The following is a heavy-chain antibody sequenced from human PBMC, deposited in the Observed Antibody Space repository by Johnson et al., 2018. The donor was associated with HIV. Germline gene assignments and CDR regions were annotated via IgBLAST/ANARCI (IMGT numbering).Heavy chain of an antibody. J-gene: IGHJ3*02. Sequence: VQLVESGGGVVQPGGSLRLSCAASGFIFSNYGMHWVRQAPGKGLEWVSYISSSGNTIFYADSVKGRFTMSRDNAKNSMFLQMNSLRADDTAVYYCARSRNYACDIWGQGTMVTVSS. D-gene: IGHD1-1*01. V-gene: IGHV3-48*04. CDR1: GFIFSNYG. CDR2: ISSSGNTI. CDR3: ARSRNYACDI.